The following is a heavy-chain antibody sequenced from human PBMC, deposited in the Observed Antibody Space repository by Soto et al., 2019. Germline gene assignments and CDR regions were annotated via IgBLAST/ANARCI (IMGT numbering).Heavy chain of an antibody. J-gene: IGHJ4*02. CDR1: GFTFSSYS. D-gene: IGHD6-19*01. CDR2: ISSSSSYI. V-gene: IGHV3-21*01. Sequence: GGSLRLSCAASGFTFSSYSMNWVRQAPGKGLEWVSSISSSSSYIYYADSVKGRFTISRDNAKNSLYLQMNSLRAEDTAVYYCARLAWASIAVAGRGFDYYFDYWGQGTLVTVSS. CDR3: ARLAWASIAVAGRGFDYYFDY.